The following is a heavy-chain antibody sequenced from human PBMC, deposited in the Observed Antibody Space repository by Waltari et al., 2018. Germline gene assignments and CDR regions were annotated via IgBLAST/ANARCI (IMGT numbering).Heavy chain of an antibody. CDR3: ARVSGYLVPYYYYGMDV. Sequence: QVQLVESGGGVVQPGRSLRLSCAASGFTFSSYGMHWVRQAPGKGLEWVAVIWYDGSNKYYADSVKGRFTISRDNSKNTLYLQMNSLRAEDTAVYYCARVSGYLVPYYYYGMDVWGQGTTVTVSS. D-gene: IGHD3-22*01. V-gene: IGHV3-33*01. CDR2: IWYDGSNK. J-gene: IGHJ6*02. CDR1: GFTFSSYG.